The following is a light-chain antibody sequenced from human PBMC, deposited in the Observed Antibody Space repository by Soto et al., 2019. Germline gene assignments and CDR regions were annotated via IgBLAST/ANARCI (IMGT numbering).Light chain of an antibody. CDR2: GAS. CDR3: QQYDSSPRT. CDR1: KSVSSSY. J-gene: IGKJ1*01. Sequence: IISSKSAGPVSLSPAERATLSCRASKSVSSSYLAWYQQKPGKAPRLLIYGASNRATAIPDRFSGSGSGTDFTLTITRLEPEDFAVYYCQQYDSSPRTFGQGTKVDIK. V-gene: IGKV3-20*01.